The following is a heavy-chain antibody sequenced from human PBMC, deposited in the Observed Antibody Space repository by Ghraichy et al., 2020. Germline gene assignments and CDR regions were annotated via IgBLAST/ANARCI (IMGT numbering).Heavy chain of an antibody. V-gene: IGHV3-23*01. CDR3: AKDFSGGGVPTYGDGKMFDF. Sequence: GGSLRLSCAASGFPFSNYAMSWVRQAPGKGLEWVCGIYENGGTTFCADSVKGRFSISRDNSRNTLSLQMSSLTVEDTAVYYCAKDFSGGGVPTYGDGKMFDFWGQGTRVTVSS. CDR2: IYENGGTT. CDR1: GFPFSNYA. D-gene: IGHD3-10*01. J-gene: IGHJ4*02.